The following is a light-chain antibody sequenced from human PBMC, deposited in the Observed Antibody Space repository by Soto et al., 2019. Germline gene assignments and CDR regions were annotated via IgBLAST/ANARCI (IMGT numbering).Light chain of an antibody. CDR2: AAS. J-gene: IGKJ3*01. CDR3: QQYQSYFLT. V-gene: IGKV1-39*01. CDR1: QSIRRH. Sequence: DIQMTQSPPSLSASVGDSVSITCRASQSIRRHLNWYQQKPGKAPKLLIYAASSLQSGVPSRFSGSGSGTDFTLTIRGLQPEDFATYYCQQYQSYFLTFGPGTTVDMK.